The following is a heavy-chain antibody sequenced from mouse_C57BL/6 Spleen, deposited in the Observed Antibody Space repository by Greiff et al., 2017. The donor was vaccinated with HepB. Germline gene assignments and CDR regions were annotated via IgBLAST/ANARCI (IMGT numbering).Heavy chain of an antibody. V-gene: IGHV1-59*01. CDR3: ARRVSFITTALDY. D-gene: IGHD1-1*01. Sequence: VQLQQPGAELVRPGTSVKLSCKASGYTFTSYWMHWVKQRPGQGLEWIGVIDPSDSYTNYNQKFKGKATLTVDTSSSTAYMQLSSLTSEYSSVYYCARRVSFITTALDYWGQGTTLTVSS. CDR2: IDPSDSYT. CDR1: GYTFTSYW. J-gene: IGHJ2*01.